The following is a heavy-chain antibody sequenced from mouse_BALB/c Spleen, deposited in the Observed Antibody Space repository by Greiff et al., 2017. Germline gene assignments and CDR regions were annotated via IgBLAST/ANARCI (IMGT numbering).Heavy chain of an antibody. V-gene: IGHV14-3*02. CDR3: ASGDGYYPYAMDY. Sequence: EVKLVESGAELVKPGASVKLSCTASGFNIKDTYMHWVKQRPEQGLEWIGRIDPANGNTKYDPKFQGKATITADTSSNTAYLQLSSLTSEDTAVYYCASGDGYYPYAMDYWGQGTSVTVSS. D-gene: IGHD2-3*01. CDR1: GFNIKDTY. CDR2: IDPANGNT. J-gene: IGHJ4*01.